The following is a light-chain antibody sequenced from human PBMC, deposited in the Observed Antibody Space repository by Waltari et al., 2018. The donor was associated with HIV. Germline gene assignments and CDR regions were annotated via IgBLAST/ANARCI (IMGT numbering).Light chain of an antibody. CDR1: HSVSTY. Sequence: EIVLTQSPATLSLSPGEIATLSCRARHSVSTYLAWYQQKPGQAPRLLIFDASNRATGVPPRFSGSGSGTDFTLTISSLEPEDFAVYYCQQRTNWPQNTFGGGTKVEIK. J-gene: IGKJ4*01. CDR3: QQRTNWPQNT. CDR2: DAS. V-gene: IGKV3-11*01.